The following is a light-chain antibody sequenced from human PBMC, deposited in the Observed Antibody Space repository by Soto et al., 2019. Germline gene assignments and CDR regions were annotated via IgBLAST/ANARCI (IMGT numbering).Light chain of an antibody. CDR3: QQRKHWPPIT. CDR1: QTIDKF. J-gene: IGKJ5*01. CDR2: DSS. Sequence: EVELTQSPATQSLSPGETATLSRRASQTIDKFLAWYQQRPGQPPRLLIFDSSNRATGVPVRFSGSGSGTVFTLTIGSLEPEDSAVYYCQQRKHWPPITFGQGTRLEIK. V-gene: IGKV3-11*01.